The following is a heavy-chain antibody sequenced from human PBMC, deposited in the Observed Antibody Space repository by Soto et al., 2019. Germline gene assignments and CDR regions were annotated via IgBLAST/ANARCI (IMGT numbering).Heavy chain of an antibody. CDR3: ARGLILWFGELSRRGGYYYYMDV. CDR1: GGAFSGYQ. J-gene: IGHJ6*03. Sequence: QVQLQQWGAGLLKPSETLSLTCAVYGGAFSGYQWTWIRQTPGKGLEWIGEINDSGNINYNPSLKGRGTSLLDTPKKQIALRLSSVTAADSAVYYCARGLILWFGELSRRGGYYYYMDVWGKGTTVTVSS. CDR2: INDSGNI. V-gene: IGHV4-34*01. D-gene: IGHD3-10*01.